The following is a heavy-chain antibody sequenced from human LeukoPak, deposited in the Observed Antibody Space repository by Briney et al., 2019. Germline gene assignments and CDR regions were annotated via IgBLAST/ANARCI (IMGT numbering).Heavy chain of an antibody. CDR3: ASLGDGSSITNAGFDP. J-gene: IGHJ5*02. D-gene: IGHD1-26*01. Sequence: SVKVSCKASGGTFSSYAISWARQAPGQGLEWMGGIIPIFGTANYAQKFQGRVTITADESTSTAYMELSSLRSEDTAVYYCASLGDGSSITNAGFDPWGQGTLVTVSS. CDR2: IIPIFGTA. V-gene: IGHV1-69*13. CDR1: GGTFSSYA.